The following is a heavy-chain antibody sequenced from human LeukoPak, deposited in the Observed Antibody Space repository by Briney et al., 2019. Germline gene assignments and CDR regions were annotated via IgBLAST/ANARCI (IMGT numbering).Heavy chain of an antibody. V-gene: IGHV6-1*01. Sequence: SQTLSLTCAISGDSVSSNRAAWDWIRQSPSRGLEWLGRTYYRSKWYNVYAVSVKSRITINPDTSKNQFSLQLNSVTPEDTAVYYFARLVHWNDGSSGWFRSFDIWGQGTMVTVSS. D-gene: IGHD6-19*01. CDR1: GDSVSSNRAA. CDR2: TYYRSKWYN. J-gene: IGHJ3*02. CDR3: ARLVHWNDGSSGWFRSFDI.